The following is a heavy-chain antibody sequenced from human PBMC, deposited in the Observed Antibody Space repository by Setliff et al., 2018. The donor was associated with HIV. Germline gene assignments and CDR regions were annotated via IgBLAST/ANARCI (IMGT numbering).Heavy chain of an antibody. Sequence: SETLSLTCTVSGGSISSYYWSWIRQPAGKGLEWIGRIYTSGSTNYNPSLKSRVTMSLDTSKTQVSLRLTSVTAADTAVYYCARRSIVGVTRGFYYYGLDVWGQGTTVTVSS. J-gene: IGHJ6*02. V-gene: IGHV4-4*07. CDR1: GGSISSYY. D-gene: IGHD1-26*01. CDR3: ARRSIVGVTRGFYYYGLDV. CDR2: IYTSGST.